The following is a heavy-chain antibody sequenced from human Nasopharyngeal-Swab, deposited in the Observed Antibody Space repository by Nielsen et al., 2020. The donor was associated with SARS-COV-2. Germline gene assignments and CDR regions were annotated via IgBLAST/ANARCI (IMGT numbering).Heavy chain of an antibody. V-gene: IGHV3-21*01. CDR1: GFTFNNYN. Sequence: GESLKISCAASGFTFNNYNFNWVRQAPGKGLEWVSSISSSSSYIYYADSVKGRFTISRDNAKNSLYLQMNSPRAEDTAVYYCARDGLDYDFWSAYFMDVWGQGTTVTSP. J-gene: IGHJ6*02. CDR3: ARDGLDYDFWSAYFMDV. D-gene: IGHD3-3*01. CDR2: ISSSSSYI.